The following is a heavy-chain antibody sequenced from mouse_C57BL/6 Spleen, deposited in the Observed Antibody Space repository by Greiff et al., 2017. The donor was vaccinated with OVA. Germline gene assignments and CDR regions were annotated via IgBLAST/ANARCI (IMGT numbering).Heavy chain of an antibody. CDR2: LYPGSGST. D-gene: IGHD3-2*02. V-gene: IGHV1-55*01. CDR3: ARADYSGYDAMDY. J-gene: IGHJ4*01. Sequence: VQLQQPGAELVKPGASVKLSCKASGYTFTSYWITWVKQRPGQGLEWIGDLYPGSGSTNYNEKFKGKATLTVDTSSSTAYMQLSSLTSEGSAVYCCARADYSGYDAMDYWGQGTSVTVSS. CDR1: GYTFTSYW.